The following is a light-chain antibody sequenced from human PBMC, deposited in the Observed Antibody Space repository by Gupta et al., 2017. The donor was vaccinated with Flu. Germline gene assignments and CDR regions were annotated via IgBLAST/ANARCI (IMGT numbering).Light chain of an antibody. V-gene: IGKV1-5*03. CDR3: QQYDAYPWT. CDR1: QSISDW. CDR2: KPS. Sequence: PSTLSASLGDRVTITCLASQSISDWLTWYQHKPGTAPKLLIYKPSTLESGVPSRFSGSGSGTEFTLTIHNLQPYAFATYFCQQYDAYPWTFGQGTKVEIK. J-gene: IGKJ1*01.